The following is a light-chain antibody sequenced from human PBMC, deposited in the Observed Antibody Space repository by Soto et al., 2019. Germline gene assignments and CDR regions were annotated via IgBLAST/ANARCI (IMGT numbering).Light chain of an antibody. CDR2: DAS. CDR3: QHYNSYSEA. CDR1: QSIKNW. J-gene: IGKJ1*01. V-gene: IGKV1-5*01. Sequence: DIQMTQSPSTLSASVGDRVAITCRASQSIKNWLAWYQQKPGKAPKLLIYDASSLKSGVPSRVSGSGSGTEFTLTISSLQPDDFATYYCQHYNSYSEAFGQGTKVDIK.